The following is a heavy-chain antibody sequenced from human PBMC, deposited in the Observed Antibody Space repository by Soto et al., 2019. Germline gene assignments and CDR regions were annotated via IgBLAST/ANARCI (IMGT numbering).Heavy chain of an antibody. CDR2: IIPIFGTA. CDR3: ARGPEGGYDFWSGYYGSHFDY. V-gene: IGHV1-69*13. J-gene: IGHJ4*02. Sequence: GASVKVSCKASGGTFSSYAISWVRQAPGQGLEWMGGIIPIFGTANYAQKFQGRVTITADESTSTAYMELSSLRSEDTAVYYCARGPEGGYDFWSGYYGSHFDYWGPGTLVTVSS. D-gene: IGHD3-3*01. CDR1: GGTFSSYA.